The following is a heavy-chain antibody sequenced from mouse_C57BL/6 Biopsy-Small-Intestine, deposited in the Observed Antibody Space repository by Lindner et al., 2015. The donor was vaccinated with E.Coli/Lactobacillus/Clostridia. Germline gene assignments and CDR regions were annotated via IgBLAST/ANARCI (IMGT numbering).Heavy chain of an antibody. CDR1: GYTFTRYG. CDR3: ARNPFSGYNFDY. Sequence: SVKVSCKASGYTFTRYGISWVRQAPGQGLEWMGWISAYNGDTKYVQKLQGRVTMTTDTSTSTAYMELRSLRSDDTAVYYCARNPFSGYNFDYWGQGTLVTVSS. D-gene: IGHD1-3*01. V-gene: IGHV1-7*01. J-gene: IGHJ4*01. CDR2: ISAYNGDT.